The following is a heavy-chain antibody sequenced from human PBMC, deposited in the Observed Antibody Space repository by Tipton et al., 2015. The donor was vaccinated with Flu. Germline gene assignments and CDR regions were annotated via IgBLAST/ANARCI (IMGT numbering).Heavy chain of an antibody. CDR1: GGSISSSSYY. D-gene: IGHD6-19*01. CDR3: ARSIAVSMDV. J-gene: IGHJ6*02. V-gene: IGHV4-39*07. Sequence: TLSLTCTVSGGSISSSSYYWGWIRQPPGKGLEWIGSIYYSGSTYYNPSLKSRVTISVDTSKNQFSLMLSSVTAADTAVYYCARSIAVSMDVWGQGTTVTVSS. CDR2: IYYSGST.